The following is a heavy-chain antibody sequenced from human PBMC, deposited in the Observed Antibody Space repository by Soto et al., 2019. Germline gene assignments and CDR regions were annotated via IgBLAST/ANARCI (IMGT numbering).Heavy chain of an antibody. J-gene: IGHJ4*02. V-gene: IGHV1-18*04. CDR3: ARLDRKPTTYYYDSSGYNY. CDR2: ISAYNGNT. Sequence: GASVKVSCKASGYTFTSYGISWVRQAPGQGLEWMGWISAYNGNTNYAQKLQGRVTMTTDTSTSTAYMELRSLRSDDTAVYYCARLDRKPTTYYYDSSGYNYWGQGTLVTVSS. CDR1: GYTFTSYG. D-gene: IGHD3-22*01.